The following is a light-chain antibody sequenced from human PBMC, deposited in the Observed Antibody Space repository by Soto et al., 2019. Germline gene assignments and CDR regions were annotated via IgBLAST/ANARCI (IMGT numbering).Light chain of an antibody. Sequence: EIVMTQSPATLSVSPGERATLSCRASQTVSSNLAWYQQKPGQAPRLLIYGASNRATGIPARFSGSGSGTEFTLTISSLQSEDFAVYYCQQYNNWPRTYTFGQGTKVDIK. CDR1: QTVSSN. CDR3: QQYNNWPRTYT. J-gene: IGKJ2*01. V-gene: IGKV3-15*01. CDR2: GAS.